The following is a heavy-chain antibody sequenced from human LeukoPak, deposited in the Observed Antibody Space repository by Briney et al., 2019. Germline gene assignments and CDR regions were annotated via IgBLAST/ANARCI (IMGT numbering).Heavy chain of an antibody. D-gene: IGHD6-6*01. CDR2: ISRSSTTI. J-gene: IGHJ4*02. V-gene: IGHV3-48*01. CDR3: AKSPYSSSAFDY. Sequence: AGGSLRLSCAASGFTFSSYSMNWVRRAPGKGLEWVSYISRSSTTIYYADSVQGRFAISRDNAKNSLYLQMNSLRAEDTAVYYCAKSPYSSSAFDYWGQGTLVTVSS. CDR1: GFTFSSYS.